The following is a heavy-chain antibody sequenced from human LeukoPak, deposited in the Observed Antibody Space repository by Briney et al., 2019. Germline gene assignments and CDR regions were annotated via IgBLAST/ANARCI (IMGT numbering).Heavy chain of an antibody. V-gene: IGHV4-61*08. J-gene: IGHJ4*02. Sequence: SETLSLTCTVSGGSISSGDYYWSWIRQPPGKGLEWIGYIYYSGSTNYNPSLKSRVTISVDTSKNQFSLKLSSVTAADTAVYYCARLTTYSSSSIFDYWGQGTLVTVSS. CDR2: IYYSGST. CDR3: ARLTTYSSSSIFDY. CDR1: GGSISSGDYY. D-gene: IGHD6-6*01.